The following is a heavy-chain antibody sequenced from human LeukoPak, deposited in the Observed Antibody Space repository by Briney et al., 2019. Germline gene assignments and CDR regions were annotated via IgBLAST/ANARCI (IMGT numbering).Heavy chain of an antibody. CDR3: AKDAYGGATFFYYMDV. CDR1: GFTFDDYA. V-gene: IGHV3-9*01. Sequence: GSPLRLSCAGSGFTFDDYAMHWVRQTPGKGLEWVSGISWNSGNIAYADFVGGRFTISRDNAKNSLSLQMNSLSDEDTAVYYCAKDAYGGATFFYYMDVWGKGTTVSVS. J-gene: IGHJ6*03. D-gene: IGHD2/OR15-2a*01. CDR2: ISWNSGNI.